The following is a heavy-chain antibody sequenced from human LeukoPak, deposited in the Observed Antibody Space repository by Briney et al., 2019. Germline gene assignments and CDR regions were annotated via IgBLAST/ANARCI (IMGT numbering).Heavy chain of an antibody. Sequence: PSQTLSLTCTVSGGSNSSGSYYWSWIRQPAGKGLEWIGRIYTSGSTNYNPSLKSRVTISVDTSKNQFSLKLSSVTAADTAVYYCASSMVVRHYYYYYMDVWGKGTTVTVSS. D-gene: IGHD2-15*01. CDR1: GGSNSSGSYY. J-gene: IGHJ6*03. V-gene: IGHV4-61*02. CDR3: ASSMVVRHYYYYYMDV. CDR2: IYTSGST.